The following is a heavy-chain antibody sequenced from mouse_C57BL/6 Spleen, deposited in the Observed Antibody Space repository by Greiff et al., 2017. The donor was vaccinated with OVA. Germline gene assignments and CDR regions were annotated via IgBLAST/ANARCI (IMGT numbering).Heavy chain of an antibody. CDR2: ISSGGDYI. CDR1: GFTFSSYA. CDR3: TRDDKGVFDY. V-gene: IGHV5-9-1*02. J-gene: IGHJ2*01. Sequence: EVQVVESGEGLVKPGGSLKLSCAASGFTFSSYAMSWVRQTPEKRLEWVAYISSGGDYIYYADTVKGRFTIARDNARNTLYLQMSSLKSEDTAMYYCTRDDKGVFDYWGQGTTLTVSS.